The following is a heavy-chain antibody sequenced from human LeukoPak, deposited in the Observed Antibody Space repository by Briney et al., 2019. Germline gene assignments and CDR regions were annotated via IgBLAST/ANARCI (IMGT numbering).Heavy chain of an antibody. Sequence: ASVKVSCKASGYTFTGYYMHWVRQAPGQGLEWMGWINTNSGGTNYAQKFQGRVTMTRDTSISTAYMELSRLRSDDTAVYYCAREGAPYGDYRWFDPWGQGTLVTVSS. J-gene: IGHJ5*02. D-gene: IGHD4-17*01. V-gene: IGHV1-2*02. CDR2: INTNSGGT. CDR1: GYTFTGYY. CDR3: AREGAPYGDYRWFDP.